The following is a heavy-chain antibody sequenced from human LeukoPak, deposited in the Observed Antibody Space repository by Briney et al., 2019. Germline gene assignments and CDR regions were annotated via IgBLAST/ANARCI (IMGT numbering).Heavy chain of an antibody. Sequence: SGGSLRLSCAASGFTFSSYGMHWVRQAPGKGLEWVAVIWYDGSNKYYADSVKGRFTISRDNSKNTLYLHMNSLRAEDTAVYYCARDHTPYYYDSSGLTPWGQGTLVTVSS. CDR3: ARDHTPYYYDSSGLTP. CDR2: IWYDGSNK. J-gene: IGHJ5*02. D-gene: IGHD3-22*01. V-gene: IGHV3-33*01. CDR1: GFTFSSYG.